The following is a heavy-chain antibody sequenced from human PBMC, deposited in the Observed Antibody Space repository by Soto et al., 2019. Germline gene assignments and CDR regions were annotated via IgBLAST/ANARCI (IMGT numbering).Heavy chain of an antibody. V-gene: IGHV3-7*01. CDR1: GFTFSSHW. CDR2: IKQDGSEK. D-gene: IGHD3-9*01. CDR3: ARISFDWRQDN. J-gene: IGHJ4*02. Sequence: GGSLRLSCAASGFTFSSHWMSWVRQAPGKGLEWVANIKQDGSEKYYVDSVKGRFTISRDNAKNSLYLEMNSLRAEDTAVYYCARISFDWRQDNWGQGTLVTVSS.